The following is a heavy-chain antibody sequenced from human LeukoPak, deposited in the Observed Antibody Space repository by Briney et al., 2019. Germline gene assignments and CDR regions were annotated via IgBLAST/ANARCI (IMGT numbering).Heavy chain of an antibody. CDR3: AKALRVGAVDNWNFDL. CDR1: LFTFSSYA. Sequence: GGSLRLSCASSLFTFSSYAMSCVRQAPGKGLEWVSAISGSVSITYYADSEKGRITSSRENSKNTLYLQRNSLRAEDTAVYYCAKALRVGAVDNWNFDLWGRGTLVTVSS. J-gene: IGHJ2*01. CDR2: ISGSVSIT. D-gene: IGHD6-19*01. V-gene: IGHV3-23*01.